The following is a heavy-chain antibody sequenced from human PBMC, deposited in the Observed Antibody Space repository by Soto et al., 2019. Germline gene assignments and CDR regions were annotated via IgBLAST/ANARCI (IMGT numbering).Heavy chain of an antibody. CDR2: IRGYNGHT. CDR1: GYTFTTYG. D-gene: IGHD3-16*01. J-gene: IGHJ6*02. CDR3: AREGEMPYYYYGLDV. V-gene: IGHV1-18*01. Sequence: QVQLVQSGAEVRKPGASVKVSCKASGYTFTTYGISWVRQAPGQGLEWMGRIRGYNGHTKYAQKFQGRVTMTTVTSTSSVDRDRRSLISDDTAVWYWAREGEMPYYYYGLDVWGQGTTVTVSS.